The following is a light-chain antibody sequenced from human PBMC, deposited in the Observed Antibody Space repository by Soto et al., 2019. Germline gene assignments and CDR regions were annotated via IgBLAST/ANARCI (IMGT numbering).Light chain of an antibody. V-gene: IGKV1-5*01. CDR3: QQYDTYRT. CDR2: DAS. J-gene: IGKJ1*01. Sequence: IQLTQSPSTLSASVGDRVTITCRASQSISSWLAWYQQKPGKAPKLLIYDASSLESGVPSRLSGRGSGTEFTLTISSLQPDDFATYYCQQYDTYRTFGQGTKVDI. CDR1: QSISSW.